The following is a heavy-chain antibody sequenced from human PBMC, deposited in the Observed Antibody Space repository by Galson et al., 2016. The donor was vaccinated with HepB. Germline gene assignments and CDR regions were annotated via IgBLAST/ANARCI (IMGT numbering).Heavy chain of an antibody. CDR2: VSGHAGST. J-gene: IGHJ1*01. Sequence: SLRLSCAAAVSPFNTYAMTWVRQAPGKGLEWVTGVSGHAGSTYYAASVKGRFAISRDTFKNTLYLQMNSLRADDTAVYYCAKANIIMVTLGVFLDTWGQGTLVTVSS. V-gene: IGHV3-23*01. CDR3: AKANIIMVTLGVFLDT. CDR1: VSPFNTYA. D-gene: IGHD2-15*01.